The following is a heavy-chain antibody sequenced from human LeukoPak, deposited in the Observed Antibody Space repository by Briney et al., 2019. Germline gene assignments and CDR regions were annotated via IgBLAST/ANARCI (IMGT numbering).Heavy chain of an antibody. Sequence: GGSLRLSCAASGFTFSSYWMSWVRQAPGKGLEWVANIKQDGSEKYYVDSVKGRFTISRDNAKNSLYLQMNSLRAEDTAVYYCARGPSPYSSSWSLLFDYWGQGTLVTVSS. V-gene: IGHV3-7*01. CDR3: ARGPSPYSSSWSLLFDY. CDR1: GFTFSSYW. CDR2: IKQDGSEK. J-gene: IGHJ4*02. D-gene: IGHD6-13*01.